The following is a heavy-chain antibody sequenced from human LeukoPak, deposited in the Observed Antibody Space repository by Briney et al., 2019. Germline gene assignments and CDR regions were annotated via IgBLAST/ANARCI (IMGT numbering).Heavy chain of an antibody. CDR2: FDPEDGET. CDR1: GYTFTSYY. D-gene: IGHD3-3*02. Sequence: ASVKVSCKASGYTFTSYYMHWVRQAPGKGLEWMGGFDPEDGETIYAQKFQGRVTMTEDTSTDTAYMELSSLRSEDTAVYYCATVPLLALYGMDVWGQGTTVTVSS. V-gene: IGHV1-24*01. CDR3: ATVPLLALYGMDV. J-gene: IGHJ6*02.